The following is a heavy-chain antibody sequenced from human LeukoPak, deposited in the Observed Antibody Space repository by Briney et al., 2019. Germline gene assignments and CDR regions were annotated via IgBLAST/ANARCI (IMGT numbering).Heavy chain of an antibody. V-gene: IGHV1-2*02. D-gene: IGHD4-11*01. CDR1: GYTFTGYY. J-gene: IGHJ4*02. CDR2: INPNSGVT. CDR3: ARAQMTTLTLGYY. Sequence: ASVKVSCKASGYTFTGYYMHWVRQAPGQGLEWVGWINPNSGVTNYAQKFQGRVTLTRDTPINTAYMEVSRLTSDDTAVYYCARAQMTTLTLGYYWGQGTLVTVSS.